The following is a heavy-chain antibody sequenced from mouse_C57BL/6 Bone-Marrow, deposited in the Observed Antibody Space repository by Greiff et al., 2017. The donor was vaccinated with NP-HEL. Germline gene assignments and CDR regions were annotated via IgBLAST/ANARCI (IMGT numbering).Heavy chain of an antibody. CDR1: GYTFTSYW. CDR2: IHPSDSDT. CDR3: AIFYYYGSSEVNWDWYFDV. Sequence: QVQLQQSGAELVKPGASVKVSCKASGYTFTSYWMHWVKQRPGQGLEWIGRIHPSDSDTNYNQKFKGKATLTVDKSSSTAYMQLSSLTSEDSSVYYCAIFYYYGSSEVNWDWYFDVWGTGTTVTVSS. J-gene: IGHJ1*03. D-gene: IGHD1-1*01. V-gene: IGHV1-74*01.